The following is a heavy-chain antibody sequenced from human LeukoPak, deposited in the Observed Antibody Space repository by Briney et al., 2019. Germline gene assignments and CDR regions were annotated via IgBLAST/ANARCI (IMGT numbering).Heavy chain of an antibody. CDR2: IYHSGST. Sequence: ASETPSLTCTVSGYSISSGYYWGWIRQPPGKGLEWIGSIYHSGSTYYNPSLKSRVTISVDTSKNQFSLKLSSVTAADTAVYYCARVDGSGSYLLHWGQGTLVTVSS. J-gene: IGHJ4*02. CDR1: GYSISSGYY. CDR3: ARVDGSGSYLLH. D-gene: IGHD3-10*01. V-gene: IGHV4-38-2*02.